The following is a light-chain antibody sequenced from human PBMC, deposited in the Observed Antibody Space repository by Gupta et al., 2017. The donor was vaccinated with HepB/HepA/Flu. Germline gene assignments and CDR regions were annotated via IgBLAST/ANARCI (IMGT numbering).Light chain of an antibody. CDR2: DAS. CDR3: QQRSNWPPLT. CDR1: QSIRTY. Sequence: EIVLTQSPATLSLSPGERATLSCRASQSIRTYLAWYQQKPGQAPRLLIYDASNRATGIPTRFSGSGFGKDLTLTISSREPEDFAVYYCQQRSNWPPLTFGEGTKVEMK. V-gene: IGKV3-11*01. J-gene: IGKJ4*01.